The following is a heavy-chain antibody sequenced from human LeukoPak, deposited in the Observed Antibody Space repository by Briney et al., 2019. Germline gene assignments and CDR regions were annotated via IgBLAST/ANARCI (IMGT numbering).Heavy chain of an antibody. J-gene: IGHJ4*02. D-gene: IGHD1-26*01. CDR2: IWYDGSNK. CDR1: GFTFSSYG. Sequence: GGSLRLSCAASGFTFSSYGMHWVRQAPGKGLEWVAVIWYDGSNKYYADSVRGRSTISRDNSKNTLYLQMNSLRAEDTAVYYCAKLGVGSTDYFDYWGQGTLVTVSS. V-gene: IGHV3-33*06. CDR3: AKLGVGSTDYFDY.